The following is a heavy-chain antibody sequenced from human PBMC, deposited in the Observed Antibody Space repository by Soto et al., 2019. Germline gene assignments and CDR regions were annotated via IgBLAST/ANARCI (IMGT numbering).Heavy chain of an antibody. Sequence: EVQLVESGGGVARPGGSLRLSCAASGFAFDDFGMNWVRQAPGKGLEWVSGINWNGNKIGYADSVKGRFTISRDNAKNSLYLEMNSLRDEDTAFYYCARDLVVTSLNAWYFDLWGRGTLVTVSS. D-gene: IGHD2-21*02. CDR1: GFAFDDFG. J-gene: IGHJ2*01. CDR3: ARDLVVTSLNAWYFDL. V-gene: IGHV3-20*04. CDR2: INWNGNKI.